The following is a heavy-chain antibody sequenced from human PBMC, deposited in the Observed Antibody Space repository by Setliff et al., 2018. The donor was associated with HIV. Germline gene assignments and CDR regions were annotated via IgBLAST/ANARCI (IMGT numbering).Heavy chain of an antibody. CDR3: ARDYYYDRSGYRYFDY. CDR2: IIPILGVA. Sequence: SVKVSCKASRRTFNSHTINWVRQAPGQGLDWMGRIIPILGVANYAQKFQGRVTITADKSTSTAYMELSSLRSEDTAVYYCARDYYYDRSGYRYFDYWGQGTLVTVSS. D-gene: IGHD3-22*01. J-gene: IGHJ4*02. CDR1: RRTFNSHT. V-gene: IGHV1-69*04.